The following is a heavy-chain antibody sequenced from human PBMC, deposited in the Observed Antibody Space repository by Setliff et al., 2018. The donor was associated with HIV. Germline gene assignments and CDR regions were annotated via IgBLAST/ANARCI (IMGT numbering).Heavy chain of an antibody. CDR1: GYSISSDYC. CDR2: MCHGGNNN. J-gene: IGHJ3*02. Sequence: PSETLSLTCGVSGYSISSDYCWGWIRQPPGKGLEWIGNMCHGGNNNYYNPSLKSRVTISVDTSKNQFFLKVTSATAADTAMYYCARDRNYQDTSGYWQVFDIWGQGTMVTVSS. V-gene: IGHV4-38-2*02. D-gene: IGHD3-22*01. CDR3: ARDRNYQDTSGYWQVFDI.